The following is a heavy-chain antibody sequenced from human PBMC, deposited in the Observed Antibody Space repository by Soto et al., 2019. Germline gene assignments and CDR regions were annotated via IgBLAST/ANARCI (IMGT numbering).Heavy chain of an antibody. D-gene: IGHD4-17*01. CDR3: ARDPDYGGLFDY. V-gene: IGHV4-59*01. CDR1: GGSISNYY. J-gene: IGHJ4*02. CDR2: IHHSGST. Sequence: SETLSLTCTVSGGSISNYYWSWIRQPPGKGLEWIGYIHHSGSTNYNPSLKSRVTISLDTSKNQFSLKLISVTAADTAVYYCARDPDYGGLFDYWGQGTLVTVSS.